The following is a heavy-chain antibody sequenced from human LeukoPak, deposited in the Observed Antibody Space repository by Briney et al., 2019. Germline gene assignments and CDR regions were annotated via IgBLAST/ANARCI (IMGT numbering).Heavy chain of an antibody. CDR3: ARIYCSSTNCDRWNAFDI. CDR2: IKQDGSEK. V-gene: IGHV3-7*01. J-gene: IGHJ3*02. D-gene: IGHD2-2*01. CDR1: GFSLRSYW. Sequence: PGGSLRLSCVASGFSLRSYWMSWVRQAPGKGLEWVANIKQDGSEKFYVDSVKVRFTISRDNAENSLYLKMNSLRVEDMAVYYCARIYCSSTNCDRWNAFDIWGQGTMVTGSS.